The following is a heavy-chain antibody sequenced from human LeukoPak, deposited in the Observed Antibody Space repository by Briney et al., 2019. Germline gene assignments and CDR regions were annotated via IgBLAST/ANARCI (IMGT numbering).Heavy chain of an antibody. Sequence: AAVTVSCQASGYTFTGYYMHWVRQAPGQGLEWMGWINPNSGGTNYAQKFQGRVTMTRDTSISTAYMELSRLRSDDTAVYYCASNGSPAAGRLYLGGWFDPWGQGTLVTVSS. CDR1: GYTFTGYY. CDR2: INPNSGGT. V-gene: IGHV1-2*02. J-gene: IGHJ5*02. D-gene: IGHD2-2*01. CDR3: ASNGSPAAGRLYLGGWFDP.